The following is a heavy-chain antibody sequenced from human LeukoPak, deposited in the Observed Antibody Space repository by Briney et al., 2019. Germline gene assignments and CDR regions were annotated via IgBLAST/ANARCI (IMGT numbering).Heavy chain of an antibody. CDR3: ARGRRKGDHGDYGAGYNWFDP. CDR2: ISSSSSYT. D-gene: IGHD4-17*01. J-gene: IGHJ5*02. CDR1: GFTFSDYY. Sequence: PGGSLRLSCAASGFTFSDYYMSWIRQPPAKGLEWVSYISSSSSYTNYADSVKGRFTISRDNAKNSLYLQMNSLRAEDTAVYYCARGRRKGDHGDYGAGYNWFDPWGQGTLVTVSS. V-gene: IGHV3-11*06.